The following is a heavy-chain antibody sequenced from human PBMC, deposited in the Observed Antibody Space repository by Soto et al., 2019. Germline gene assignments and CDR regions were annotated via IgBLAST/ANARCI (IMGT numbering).Heavy chain of an antibody. Sequence: GESLKISCSASGYTFNNYALSWVRQAPGKGLEWVSSISESGNDPGYADSVKGRFTISRDNSKNSLYLQMNSLRADDTAVYFCAKESSPNTYYFFDYWGPRTLVTVSS. CDR3: AKESSPNTYYFFDY. CDR1: GYTFNNYA. D-gene: IGHD2-21*01. CDR2: ISESGNDP. V-gene: IGHV3-23*01. J-gene: IGHJ4*02.